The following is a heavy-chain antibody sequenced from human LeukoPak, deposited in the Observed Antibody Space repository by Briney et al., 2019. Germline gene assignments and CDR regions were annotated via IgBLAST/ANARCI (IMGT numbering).Heavy chain of an antibody. Sequence: SQTLSLTCAISGDSVSSNSAAWNWIRHSPSRGLEWLGRTYYRSKWYNDAVSVKSRITINPHTSTNQFSLQLDALTPEDTAVYYCCHSLSGRTGAFDIWGRGTVVTVSS. D-gene: IGHD2-21*01. CDR1: GDSVSSNSAA. J-gene: IGHJ3*02. CDR3: CHSLSGRTGAFDI. CDR2: TYYRSKWYN. V-gene: IGHV6-1*01.